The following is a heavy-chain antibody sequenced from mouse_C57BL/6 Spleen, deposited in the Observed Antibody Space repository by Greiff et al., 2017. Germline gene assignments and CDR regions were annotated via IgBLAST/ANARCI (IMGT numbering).Heavy chain of an antibody. V-gene: IGHV1-61*01. CDR3: ARDGNYHWYFDV. Sequence: QVQLQLPGAELVRPGSSVKLSCKASGYTFTSYWMDWVKQRPGQGLEWIGNIYPSDSETHYNQKFKDKATLTVDKSSSTAYMQLSSLTSEYSAVYYCARDGNYHWYFDVWGTGTTVTVSS. J-gene: IGHJ1*03. D-gene: IGHD2-1*01. CDR1: GYTFTSYW. CDR2: IYPSDSET.